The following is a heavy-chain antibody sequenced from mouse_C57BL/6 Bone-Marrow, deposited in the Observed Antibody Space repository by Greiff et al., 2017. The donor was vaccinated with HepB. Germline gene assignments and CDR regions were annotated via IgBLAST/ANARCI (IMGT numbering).Heavy chain of an antibody. D-gene: IGHD1-1*01. CDR1: GYTFTSYG. J-gene: IGHJ1*03. CDR3: AKLLPWYFDV. CDR2: IYPRSGNT. V-gene: IGHV1-81*01. Sequence: VQLQQSGAELARPGASVKLSCKASGYTFTSYGISWVKQRTGQGLEWIGEIYPRSGNTYYNEKFKGTSTLTADKSSSTAYMELRSLTSEDSAVYFCAKLLPWYFDVWGTGTTVTVSS.